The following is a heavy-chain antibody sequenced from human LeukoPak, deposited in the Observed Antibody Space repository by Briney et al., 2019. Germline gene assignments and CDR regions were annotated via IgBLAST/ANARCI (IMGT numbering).Heavy chain of an antibody. CDR3: ARGTSRRSDAFDI. Sequence: SETLSLTCTVSGGSISSYYWSWIRQPPGKGLEWIGYIYYSGSTNYNPSLKSRVTISVDTSKNQFSLKLSSVTAADTAVYYCARGTSRRSDAFDIWGQGTMVTVSS. V-gene: IGHV4-59*01. CDR1: GGSISSYY. CDR2: IYYSGST. J-gene: IGHJ3*02. D-gene: IGHD2-8*01.